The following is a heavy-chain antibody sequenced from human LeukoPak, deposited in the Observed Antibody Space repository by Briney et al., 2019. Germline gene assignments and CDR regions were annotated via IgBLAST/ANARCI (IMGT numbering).Heavy chain of an antibody. CDR3: ARDKVIASAGTPNWFDP. CDR2: INPSGGST. D-gene: IGHD6-13*01. Sequence: GASVKVSCKASGYTFTSYYMHWVRQAPGQGLEWMGIINPSGGSTSYEQKFQGRVTMTTDTSTSTAYMELRSLRSDDTAVYYCARDKVIASAGTPNWFDPWGQGTLVTVSS. J-gene: IGHJ5*02. V-gene: IGHV1-46*01. CDR1: GYTFTSYY.